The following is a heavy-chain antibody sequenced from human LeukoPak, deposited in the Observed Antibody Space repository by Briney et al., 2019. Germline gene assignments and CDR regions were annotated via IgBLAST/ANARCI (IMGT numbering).Heavy chain of an antibody. J-gene: IGHJ4*02. CDR2: ISGSGGST. D-gene: IGHD2-21*02. CDR3: AKGGCGGDCYSPGY. Sequence: GGSLRLSCAASGFTFSSYAMSWVRQAPGKGLEWVSAISGSGGSTYYADSVKGRFTISRDNSKNTLYLQMNSLRAEDTAVYCCAKGGCGGDCYSPGYWGQGTLVTVSS. CDR1: GFTFSSYA. V-gene: IGHV3-23*01.